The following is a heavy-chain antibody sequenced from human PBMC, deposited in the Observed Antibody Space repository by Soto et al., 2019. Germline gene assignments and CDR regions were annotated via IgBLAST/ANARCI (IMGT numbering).Heavy chain of an antibody. J-gene: IGHJ4*02. D-gene: IGHD5-12*01. Sequence: GGSLRLSCAASGFTFSSYAMHWVRQAPGKGLEWVAVISYDGSNKYYADSVKGRFTISRDNSKNTLYLQMNSLRAEDTAVYYCARDGGDGYTTRAKNFDYWGQGALVTVSS. CDR3: ARDGGDGYTTRAKNFDY. CDR2: ISYDGSNK. CDR1: GFTFSSYA. V-gene: IGHV3-30-3*01.